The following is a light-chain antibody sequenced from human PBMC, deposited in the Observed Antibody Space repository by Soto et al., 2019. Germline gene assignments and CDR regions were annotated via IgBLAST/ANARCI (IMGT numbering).Light chain of an antibody. V-gene: IGKV1-12*01. CDR3: QQSYSTPIT. J-gene: IGKJ5*01. CDR1: QGISSW. Sequence: DIQMTQSPSSVSASVGDRVTITCRASQGISSWLAWYQQKPGKAPKLLIFATSSLESGVPSRFSGSGSGTEFTLTISSLQPDDFATYYCQQSYSTPITFGQGTRLEIK. CDR2: ATS.